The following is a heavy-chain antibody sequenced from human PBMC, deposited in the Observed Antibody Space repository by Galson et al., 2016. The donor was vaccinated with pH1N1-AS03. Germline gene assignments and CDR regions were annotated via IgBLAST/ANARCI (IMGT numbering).Heavy chain of an antibody. CDR1: GFTFSSHG. J-gene: IGHJ2*01. CDR2: IWHDGSEK. V-gene: IGHV3-33*01. Sequence: SLRLSCAASGFTFSSHGMHWVRQTPGKGLEWVAVIWHDGSEKYYADSVKGRFTISRDNSKNTLYLQMNSLRAEDTAVYYCARDRHYYDYIWGTYRYDWYFDLWGRVTLVTVSS. CDR3: ARDRHYYDYIWGTYRYDWYFDL. D-gene: IGHD3-16*02.